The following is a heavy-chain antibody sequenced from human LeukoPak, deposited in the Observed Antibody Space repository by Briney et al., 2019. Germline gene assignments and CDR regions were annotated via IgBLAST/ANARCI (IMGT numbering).Heavy chain of an antibody. V-gene: IGHV3-48*01. CDR1: GFTFSSYS. J-gene: IGHJ4*02. D-gene: IGHD1-7*01. CDR2: ISSSSSTI. CDR3: ATQLELRIFDY. Sequence: GGSLRLSCAASGFTFSSYSMNWVRQAPGKGLEWVSCISSSSSTIYYADSVKGRFTISRDNAKNSLYLQMNSLRAEDTAVYYCATQLELRIFDYWGQGTLVTVSS.